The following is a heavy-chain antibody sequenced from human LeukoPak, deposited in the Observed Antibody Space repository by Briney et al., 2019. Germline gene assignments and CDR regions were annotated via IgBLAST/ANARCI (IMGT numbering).Heavy chain of an antibody. J-gene: IGHJ5*02. CDR3: ARHPYDFWSGYYSMGFDP. CDR2: INHSGST. V-gene: IGHV4-34*01. CDR1: GGSFSGYY. D-gene: IGHD3-3*01. Sequence: SETLSLTCAVYGGSFSGYYWSWICQPPGKGLEWIGEINHSGSTNYNPSLKSRVTISVDTSKNQFSLKLSSVTAADTAVYYCARHPYDFWSGYYSMGFDPWGQGTLVAVSS.